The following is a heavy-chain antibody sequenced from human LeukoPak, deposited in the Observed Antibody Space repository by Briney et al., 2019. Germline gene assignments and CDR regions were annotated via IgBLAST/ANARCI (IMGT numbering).Heavy chain of an antibody. V-gene: IGHV3-74*01. Sequence: GGSLRLSCAASGFTFSSYWMHWVRQAPGKGLVWVSRINTDGSYTSYADSVKGRFTISRDNAKNSLYLQMNSLRAEDTAVYYCASDDRSSGDIWGQGTMVTVSS. J-gene: IGHJ3*02. D-gene: IGHD3-10*01. CDR2: INTDGSYT. CDR1: GFTFSSYW. CDR3: ASDDRSSGDI.